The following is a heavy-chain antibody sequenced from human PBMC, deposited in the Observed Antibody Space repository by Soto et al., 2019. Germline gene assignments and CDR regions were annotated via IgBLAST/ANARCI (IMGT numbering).Heavy chain of an antibody. CDR2: ISPYNGDT. J-gene: IGHJ6*03. CDR3: ARALSIAQYYYDMDV. Sequence: QVQLVQSGPEVKKPGASVKVSCKASGYTFTTYGISWVRQAPGQGLEWMGWISPYNGDTHYAEKFQGRLTMTTDTSATSAYMELRAMSSDDRAVYFCARALSIAQYYYDMDVWGKGTTVTVSS. V-gene: IGHV1-18*01. CDR1: GYTFTTYG. D-gene: IGHD2-21*01.